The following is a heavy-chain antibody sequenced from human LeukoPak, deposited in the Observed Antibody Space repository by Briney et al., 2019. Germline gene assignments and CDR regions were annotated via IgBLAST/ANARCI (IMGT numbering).Heavy chain of an antibody. D-gene: IGHD2-2*01. Sequence: SQTLSLTCAISGDSVSSNSVTWNWIRQSPSRGLEWLGRTYYRSTRYNDYAVSVRGRITVNPDTFKNQFSLHLNSVTPEDTAVYYCARRLTQYDCFDPWGQGILVTVSS. J-gene: IGHJ5*02. CDR1: GDSVSSNSVT. CDR2: TYYRSTRYN. CDR3: ARRLTQYDCFDP. V-gene: IGHV6-1*01.